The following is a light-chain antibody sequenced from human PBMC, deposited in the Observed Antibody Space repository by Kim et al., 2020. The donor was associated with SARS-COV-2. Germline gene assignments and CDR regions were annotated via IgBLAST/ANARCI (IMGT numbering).Light chain of an antibody. V-gene: IGLV1-40*01. CDR1: SSNIGAGYD. J-gene: IGLJ3*02. CDR3: QSYDSTLSGSNWV. CDR2: GNS. Sequence: QSVLTQPPSVSGAPGQRVTISCTGNSSNIGAGYDAHWYQQLPGTAPKLLLYGNSNRPSGVPDRFSGSKSGTSASLAITGLQAEDEADYYCQSYDSTLSGSNWVFGGGTQLTVL.